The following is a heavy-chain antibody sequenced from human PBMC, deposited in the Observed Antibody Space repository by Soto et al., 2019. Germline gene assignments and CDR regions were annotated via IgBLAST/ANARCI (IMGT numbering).Heavy chain of an antibody. Sequence: ASVKVSCKASGYTFTSYGISWVRQAPGQGLEWMGWISAYNGNTKYAQKFQGRVTMTTDTSTSTAYMEVRSLRSDDTAVYYCARDAAAGLNDYWGQGTTVTVSS. J-gene: IGHJ4*03. CDR2: ISAYNGNT. CDR1: GYTFTSYG. D-gene: IGHD6-13*01. CDR3: ARDAAAGLNDY. V-gene: IGHV1-18*01.